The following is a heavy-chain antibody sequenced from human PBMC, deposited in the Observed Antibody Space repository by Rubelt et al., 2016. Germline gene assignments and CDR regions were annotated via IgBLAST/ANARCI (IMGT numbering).Heavy chain of an antibody. J-gene: IGHJ4*02. Sequence: VQLVESGGGVVQPGGSLRLSCAASGFTFSNYSMNWVRQAPGKGLEWVSSISSSSSYIYYAYSVKGRFTISRDNAKNSLYLQMNSLRAEDTAVYYCARGSEVVPAAIGDYWGQGTLVTVSS. CDR2: ISSSSSYI. V-gene: IGHV3-21*01. CDR3: ARGSEVVPAAIGDY. D-gene: IGHD2-2*01. CDR1: GFTFSNYS.